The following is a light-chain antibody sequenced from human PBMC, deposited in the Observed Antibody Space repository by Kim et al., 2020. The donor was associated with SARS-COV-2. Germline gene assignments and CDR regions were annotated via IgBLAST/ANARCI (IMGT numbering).Light chain of an antibody. CDR2: GAS. V-gene: IGKV3-15*01. CDR1: HSVSSN. Sequence: EIVMTQSPATLSVSPGERATLSCRASHSVSSNLAWYQQKPGQAPRLLIYGASTRATGIPARFSGSGSGTEFTLTISSLQSEDFAVYYCQQYNNWPSWTFGQGTKVHIK. J-gene: IGKJ1*01. CDR3: QQYNNWPSWT.